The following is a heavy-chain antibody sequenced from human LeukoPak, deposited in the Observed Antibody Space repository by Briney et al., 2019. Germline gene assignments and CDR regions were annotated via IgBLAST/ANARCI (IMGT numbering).Heavy chain of an antibody. Sequence: KSSETLSLTCTVSGGSISSYYWSWIRQPPGKGLEWIGYIYYSGSTNYNPSLKSRVTISVDTSKNQFSLKLSSVTAADTAVYYCARASNGVDFDLWGRGALVTVSS. J-gene: IGHJ2*01. D-gene: IGHD2-8*01. CDR2: IYYSGST. CDR1: GGSISSYY. CDR3: ARASNGVDFDL. V-gene: IGHV4-59*01.